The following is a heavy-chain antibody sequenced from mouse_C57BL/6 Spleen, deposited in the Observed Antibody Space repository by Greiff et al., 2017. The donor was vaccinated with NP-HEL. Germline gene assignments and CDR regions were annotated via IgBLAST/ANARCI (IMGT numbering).Heavy chain of an antibody. CDR1: GYTFTDYN. J-gene: IGHJ4*01. Sequence: EVKLMESGPELVKPGASVKIPCKASGYTFTDYNMDWVKQSHGKSLEWIGDINPNNGGTIYNQKFKGKATLTVDKSSSTAYMELRSLTSEDTAVYYCARSVQLRLNYAMDYWGQGTSVTVSS. V-gene: IGHV1-18*01. CDR3: ARSVQLRLNYAMDY. D-gene: IGHD3-2*02. CDR2: INPNNGGT.